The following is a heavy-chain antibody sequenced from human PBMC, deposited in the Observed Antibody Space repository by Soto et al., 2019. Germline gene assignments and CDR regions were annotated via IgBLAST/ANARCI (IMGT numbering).Heavy chain of an antibody. D-gene: IGHD3-16*02. CDR3: AKANHYVWGSYRPYYFDY. CDR1: GFTFSSYA. J-gene: IGHJ4*02. Sequence: PGGSLRLSCAASGFTFSSYAMSWVRQAPGKGLEWVSAISGSGGSTYYADSVKGRFTISRDNSKNTLYLQMNSLRAEDTAVYYCAKANHYVWGSYRPYYFDYWGQGTLVTVSS. CDR2: ISGSGGST. V-gene: IGHV3-23*01.